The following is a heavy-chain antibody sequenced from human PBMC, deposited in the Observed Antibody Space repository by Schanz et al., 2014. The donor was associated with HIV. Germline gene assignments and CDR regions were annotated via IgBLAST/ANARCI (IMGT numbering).Heavy chain of an antibody. V-gene: IGHV3-30*03. CDR1: GFNFNSYG. J-gene: IGHJ6*02. D-gene: IGHD3-3*01. CDR3: TRGRFLERGGMDV. Sequence: VQLVESGGGLVQPGGSLRLSCVASGFNFNSYGMHWVRQAPGKGLEWVAVISYDGTKKSYADSVKGRFMISRDNSNNTLYLQMNSLRAEDTAVYFCTRGRFLERGGMDVWGQGTAVTVSS. CDR2: ISYDGTKK.